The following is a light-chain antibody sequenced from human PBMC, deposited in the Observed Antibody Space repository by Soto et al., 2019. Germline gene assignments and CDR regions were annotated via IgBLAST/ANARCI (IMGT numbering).Light chain of an antibody. J-gene: IGKJ1*01. Sequence: IVLTQSPCTLSLSPGERATLSCRASQSVSNNDLVWYQQKPGQAPRLLIYGTSSRATGIPDRFSGSGSGTDFTLTISRLEPEDFAVYYCQQYGGSTWTFGQGTKVDI. CDR2: GTS. V-gene: IGKV3-20*01. CDR3: QQYGGSTWT. CDR1: QSVSNND.